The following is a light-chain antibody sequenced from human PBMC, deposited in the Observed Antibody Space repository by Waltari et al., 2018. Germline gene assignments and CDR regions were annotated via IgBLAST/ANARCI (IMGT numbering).Light chain of an antibody. CDR3: QQTYKSPPT. J-gene: IGKJ3*01. V-gene: IGKV1-39*01. Sequence: DVLVTQSPSSLSASVGDSVTITCRASHYIANFLNWYQHMPGKAPRLLIHDAATLQPGVSPRFSGSTSGTDFILTIDNLHPEDFATYYCQQTYKSPPTFVPGT. CDR2: DAA. CDR1: HYIANF.